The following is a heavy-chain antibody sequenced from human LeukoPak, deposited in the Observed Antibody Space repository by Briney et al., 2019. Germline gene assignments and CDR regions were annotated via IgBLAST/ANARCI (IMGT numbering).Heavy chain of an antibody. V-gene: IGHV4-59*01. CDR3: ARASGYDSGRIDY. Sequence: SENLSLTCTVSGDSISSYYWSWIRQPPGKGLEWIGYVYYSGSANFNPSLKRRVTISVDTSKNQFSLKLRSVTAADTAVYYCARASGYDSGRIDYWGQGTLVTVSS. D-gene: IGHD5-12*01. J-gene: IGHJ4*02. CDR2: VYYSGSA. CDR1: GDSISSYY.